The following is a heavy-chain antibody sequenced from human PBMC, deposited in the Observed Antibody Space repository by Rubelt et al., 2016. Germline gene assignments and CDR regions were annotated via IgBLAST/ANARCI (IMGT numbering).Heavy chain of an antibody. CDR1: GLTFSNYW. V-gene: IGHV3-7*01. J-gene: IGHJ5*02. D-gene: IGHD3-3*01. CDR2: IKPDGSDK. CDR3: AREGEDLWT. Sequence: EVQLVESGGGLVQPGGSLRLSCAASGLTFSNYWMNWVRQAPGKGLEWVANIKPDGSDKEYADSVKGRFTISRDNAKNSVYLLMDSLRVEDTAVYYCAREGEDLWTWGQGTLVTVSS.